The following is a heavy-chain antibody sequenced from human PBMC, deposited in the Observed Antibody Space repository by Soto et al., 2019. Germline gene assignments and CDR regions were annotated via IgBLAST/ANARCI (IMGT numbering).Heavy chain of an antibody. V-gene: IGHV3-21*01. CDR1: GFTFRSFT. J-gene: IGHJ5*02. Sequence: GGSLRLSCAASGFTFRSFTMNWVRQAPGKGLEWVSTISSNSAYIYYTDALRGRFTISRDNAKNSLHLQMNSLRAEGTAVYYCTRDASRDSSARGWFDPWGPGTLVTVSS. CDR3: TRDASRDSSARGWFDP. CDR2: ISSNSAYI. D-gene: IGHD6-13*01.